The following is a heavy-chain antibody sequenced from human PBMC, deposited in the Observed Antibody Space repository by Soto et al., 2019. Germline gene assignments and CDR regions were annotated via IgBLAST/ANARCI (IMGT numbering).Heavy chain of an antibody. J-gene: IGHJ6*02. CDR2: IWYDGSNE. CDR1: GFTFSSYA. V-gene: IGHV3-33*01. D-gene: IGHD3-10*01. Sequence: QVQLVESGGGVVQPGRSLRLSCAASGFTFSSYAMHWVRQAPGKGLEWVAVIWYDGSNEFYADSVKGRFTISRDNSKNTLYLQMNSLRAEDTAVYYCARGSGNYYYGMDVWGQGTTLTVSS. CDR3: ARGSGNYYYGMDV.